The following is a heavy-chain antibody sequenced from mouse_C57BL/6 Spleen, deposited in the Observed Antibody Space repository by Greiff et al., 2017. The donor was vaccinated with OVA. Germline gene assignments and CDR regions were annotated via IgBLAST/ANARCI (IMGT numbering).Heavy chain of an antibody. CDR1: GYTFTSYW. J-gene: IGHJ1*03. D-gene: IGHD2-4*01. V-gene: IGHV1-61*01. CDR3: ARRRGTYDYDWYFEV. Sequence: QVQLQQPGAELVRPGSSVKLSCKASGYTFTSYWMDWVKQRPGQGLEWIGNIYPSDSETHYNQKFKDKATLTVDKSSSTAYMQLSSLTSEDSAVYYCARRRGTYDYDWYFEVWGTGTTVTVSS. CDR2: IYPSDSET.